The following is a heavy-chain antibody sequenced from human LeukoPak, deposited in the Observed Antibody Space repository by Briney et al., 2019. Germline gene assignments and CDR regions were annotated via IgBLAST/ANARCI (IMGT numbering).Heavy chain of an antibody. J-gene: IGHJ4*02. V-gene: IGHV1-46*01. CDR1: GYTFTGYY. Sequence: GASVKVSCKASGYTFTGYYMHWVRQAPGQGLEWMGIINPSGGSTSYAQKFQGRVTMTRDTSISTAYMELSRLRSDDTAVYYCARARYGGYFDYWGQGTLVTVSS. CDR3: ARARYGGYFDY. D-gene: IGHD4-23*01. CDR2: INPSGGST.